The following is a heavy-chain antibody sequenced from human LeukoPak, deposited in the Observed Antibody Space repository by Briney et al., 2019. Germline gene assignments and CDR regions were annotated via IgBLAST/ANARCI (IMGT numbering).Heavy chain of an antibody. CDR1: GYTFTNYY. D-gene: IGHD3-22*01. CDR2: INPRGDST. V-gene: IGHV1-46*01. Sequence: ASVKVSCKASGYTFTNYYMHWVRQAPGQGLEWMGIINPRGDSTGYAQKFQGRVTMTRDTSTSTVYMELSSLTSEDTAVYYCARVILPITMRSPAGYWGQGTLVTVSS. CDR3: ARVILPITMRSPAGY. J-gene: IGHJ4*02.